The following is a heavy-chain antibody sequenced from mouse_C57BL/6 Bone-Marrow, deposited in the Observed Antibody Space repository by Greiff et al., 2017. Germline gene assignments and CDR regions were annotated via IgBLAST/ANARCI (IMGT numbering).Heavy chain of an antibody. V-gene: IGHV1-63*01. CDR3: ARYDSYDYYWYFDV. Sequence: QVQLKQSGAELVRPGTSVKMSCKASGYTFTNYWIGWAKQRPGHGLEWIGDIYPGGGYTNYNEKFKGKATLTADKSSSTAYMQFSSLTSEDSAIYYCARYDSYDYYWYFDVGGRGTAVTVS. D-gene: IGHD2-4*01. CDR2: IYPGGGYT. J-gene: IGHJ1*03. CDR1: GYTFTNYW.